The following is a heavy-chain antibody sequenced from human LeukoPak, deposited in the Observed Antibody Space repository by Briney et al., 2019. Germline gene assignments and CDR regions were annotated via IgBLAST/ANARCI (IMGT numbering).Heavy chain of an antibody. Sequence: GGSLRLSCAVSGFTFRNYGMYWVRQAPGKGLEWVAVISYDGSNKYHADSVKGRFAISRDNSRNTLYLQMNSLRPEDTAVYYCAKGSGWFGELLDYWGQGTVVTGSS. CDR2: ISYDGSNK. CDR3: AKGSGWFGELLDY. J-gene: IGHJ4*02. D-gene: IGHD3-10*01. CDR1: GFTFRNYG. V-gene: IGHV3-30*18.